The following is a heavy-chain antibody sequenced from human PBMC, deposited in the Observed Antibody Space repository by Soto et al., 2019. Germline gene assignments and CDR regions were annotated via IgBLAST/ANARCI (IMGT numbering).Heavy chain of an antibody. CDR3: ARARSYGYGMDV. J-gene: IGHJ6*02. CDR2: MNPNSGNT. D-gene: IGHD5-18*01. V-gene: IGHV1-8*02. CDR1: GGTFSSYA. Sequence: QVQLVQSGAEVKKPGSSVKVSCKASGGTFSSYAISWVRQAPGQGLEWMGWMNPNSGNTGYAQKFQGRVTMTRNTSISTAYMELSSLRSEDTAVYYCARARSYGYGMDVWGQGTTVTVSS.